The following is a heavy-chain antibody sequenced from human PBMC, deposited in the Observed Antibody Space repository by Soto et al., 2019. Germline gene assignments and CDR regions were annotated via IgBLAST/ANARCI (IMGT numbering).Heavy chain of an antibody. J-gene: IGHJ6*02. CDR1: GGSISSSNW. V-gene: IGHV4-4*02. Sequence: QVQLQESGPGLVKPSGTLSLTCAVSGGSISSSNWWSWVRQPPGKGLEWIGEIYHSGSTNYNPSLESRVTISVDKSKNQFSLKLSSVTAADTAVYYCARGAELRFLEWRRYYYYYGMDVWGQGTTVTVSS. D-gene: IGHD3-3*01. CDR3: ARGAELRFLEWRRYYYYYGMDV. CDR2: IYHSGST.